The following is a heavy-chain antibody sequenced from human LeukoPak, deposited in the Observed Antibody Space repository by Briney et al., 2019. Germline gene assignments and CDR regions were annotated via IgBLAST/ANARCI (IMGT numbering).Heavy chain of an antibody. CDR3: ARDYPPPPVAGPYYFDY. Sequence: GGSLRLSCAASGFTFSDYWMSWVRQAPGKGLEWVANIKEDGSEKYYVDSVKGRFTISRDNAKNSLYLQMDSLKAQDTAVYYCARDYPPPPVAGPYYFDYWGQGTLVTVSS. CDR1: GFTFSDYW. V-gene: IGHV3-7*05. D-gene: IGHD6-19*01. J-gene: IGHJ4*02. CDR2: IKEDGSEK.